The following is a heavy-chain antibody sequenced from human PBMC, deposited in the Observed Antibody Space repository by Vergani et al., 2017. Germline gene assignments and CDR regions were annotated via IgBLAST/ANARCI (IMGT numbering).Heavy chain of an antibody. Sequence: EVQMVESGGGLVKPGGSLRLSCVASGFTFSHYSMNWVRQAPGKGLEWVSGISWNSGSIGYADSVKGRFTISRDNAKNSLYLQMNSLRAEDTALYYCAKAGKFGEYMDVWGKGTTVTVSS. J-gene: IGHJ6*03. CDR3: AKAGKFGEYMDV. V-gene: IGHV3-9*01. CDR2: ISWNSGSI. D-gene: IGHD3-16*01. CDR1: GFTFSHYS.